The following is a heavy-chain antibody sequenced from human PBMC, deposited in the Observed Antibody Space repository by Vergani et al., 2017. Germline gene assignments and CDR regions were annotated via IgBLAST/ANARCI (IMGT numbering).Heavy chain of an antibody. CDR3: ARSKRINPCGTESRLGWCDF. CDR2: SGLEGARMCANSVA. V-gene: IGHV3-73*02. Sequence: DVQLVQSGGGQVQPGESLEVSCAASEFKISDFDIHWVRQAPGRGLEWVGRSGLEGARMCANSVASFSASVRGRFGISKDDSKNAVHLGLSNQGVEDTVIYYCARSKRINPCGTESRLGWCDFGGQGTPGTV. D-gene: IGHD1-1*01. CDR1: EFKISDFD. J-gene: IGHJ4*01.